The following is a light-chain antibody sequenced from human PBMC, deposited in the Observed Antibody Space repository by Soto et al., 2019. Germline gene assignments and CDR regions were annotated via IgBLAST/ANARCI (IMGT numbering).Light chain of an antibody. J-gene: IGKJ5*01. Sequence: DIQMTQSPSTLSASVGDRVTFTCRASESISDWLVWYHQKPGKAPKLLIYKASRLASGVPSRFSGSASGTEFTLTITSLQPDDFGTYYCQQYSTSSISFGLGTRLEIK. V-gene: IGKV1-5*03. CDR2: KAS. CDR3: QQYSTSSIS. CDR1: ESISDW.